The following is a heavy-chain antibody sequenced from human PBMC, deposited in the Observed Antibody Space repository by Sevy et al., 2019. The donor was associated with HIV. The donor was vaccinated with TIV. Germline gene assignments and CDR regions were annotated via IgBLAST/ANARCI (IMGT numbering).Heavy chain of an antibody. Sequence: KQSQTLSLTCAISGDSVSSNSAAWNWIRQSPSRGLEWLGRTYYRSKWYNDYAVSVKSRITINPDTSKNQFSLQLNSVTPEETAVYYCARATIPSIAVAGNRRYFDLWGRGTLVTVSS. J-gene: IGHJ2*01. CDR3: ARATIPSIAVAGNRRYFDL. CDR1: GDSVSSNSAA. CDR2: TYYRSKWYN. V-gene: IGHV6-1*01. D-gene: IGHD6-19*01.